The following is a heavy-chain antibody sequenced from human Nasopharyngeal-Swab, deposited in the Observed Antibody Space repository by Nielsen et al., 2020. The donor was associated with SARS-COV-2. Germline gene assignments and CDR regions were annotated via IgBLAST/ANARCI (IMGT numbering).Heavy chain of an antibody. CDR3: ARVPDPFYDSSGYYYFG. J-gene: IGHJ4*02. Sequence: SVKVSCKASGGTFSSYAISWVRQAPGQGLEWMGRIIPILGIAKYAQKFQGRVTITADKSTSTAYMELSSLRSEDTAVYYCARVPDPFYDSSGYYYFGGGQGTLVTVSS. CDR2: IIPILGIA. D-gene: IGHD3-22*01. CDR1: GGTFSSYA. V-gene: IGHV1-69*04.